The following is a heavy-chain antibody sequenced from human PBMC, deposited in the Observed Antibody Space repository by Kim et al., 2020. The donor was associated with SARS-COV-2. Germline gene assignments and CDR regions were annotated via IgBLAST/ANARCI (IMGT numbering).Heavy chain of an antibody. V-gene: IGHV5-10-1*01. CDR3: ARWVDFDWPHLDY. J-gene: IGHJ4*02. CDR2: IDPSDSYT. CDR1: GYSFTSYW. D-gene: IGHD3-9*01. Sequence: GESLKISCKGSGYSFTSYWISWVRQMPGKGLEWMGRIDPSDSYTNYSPSFQGHVTISADKSISTAYLQWSSLKASDTAMYYCARWVDFDWPHLDYWGQGTLVTVSS.